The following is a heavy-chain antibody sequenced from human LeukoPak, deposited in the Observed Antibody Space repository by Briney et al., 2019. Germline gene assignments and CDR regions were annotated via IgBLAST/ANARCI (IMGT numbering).Heavy chain of an antibody. CDR1: GFTVSSNS. V-gene: IGHV3-53*05. J-gene: IGHJ4*02. CDR2: IYSGGNT. D-gene: IGHD3-16*02. Sequence: PGGSLRLSCTVSGFTVSSNSMSWVRQAPGKGLEWVSFIYSGGNTHYSDSVKGRFTISRDNSKNTLYLQMNSLRAEDTAVYYCAKDGDDYVWGSYRYLYYFDYWGQGTLVTVSS. CDR3: AKDGDDYVWGSYRYLYYFDY.